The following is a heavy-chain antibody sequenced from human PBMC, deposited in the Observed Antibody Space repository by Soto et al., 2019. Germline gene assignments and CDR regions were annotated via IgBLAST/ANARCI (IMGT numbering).Heavy chain of an antibody. Sequence: ASVKVSCKASGGTFSSYTISWVRQAPGQGLEWMGRIIPILGIANYAQKFQGRVTITADKSTSTAYMELSSLRSEDTAVYYCARSYYYGSGNRQTDLSYYYGMDVWGQGTTVTVSS. V-gene: IGHV1-69*02. CDR3: ARSYYYGSGNRQTDLSYYYGMDV. D-gene: IGHD3-10*01. CDR2: IIPILGIA. J-gene: IGHJ6*02. CDR1: GGTFSSYT.